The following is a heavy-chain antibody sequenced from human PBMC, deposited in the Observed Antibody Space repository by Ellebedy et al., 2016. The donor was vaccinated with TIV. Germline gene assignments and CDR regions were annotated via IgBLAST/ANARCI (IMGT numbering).Heavy chain of an antibody. CDR1: GFPFSVYS. CDR3: ARGRGDCGGDCYPKNFDY. V-gene: IGHV3-48*04. J-gene: IGHJ4*02. D-gene: IGHD2-21*02. Sequence: GESLKISCAASGFPFSVYSRNWVRQAPGKGLEWVSYISRSSGTIYYLDSVKGRFTISRDNAKNSLYLQMNSLRAADTAVYYCARGRGDCGGDCYPKNFDYWGQGTLVTVSS. CDR2: ISRSSGTI.